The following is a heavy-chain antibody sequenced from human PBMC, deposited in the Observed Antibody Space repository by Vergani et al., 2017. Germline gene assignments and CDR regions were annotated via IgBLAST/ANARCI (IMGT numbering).Heavy chain of an antibody. Sequence: QVQLVQSGAEVKKPGSSVKVSCKASGGTFSSYAISWVRQAPGQGLEWMGGIIPIFGTANYAQKFQGRVTVTADDSTSTAYMELSSLGSEDTAVYYWARCGGGSGGSCYWFDPWGQGTLVTVSS. J-gene: IGHJ5*02. CDR2: IIPIFGTA. V-gene: IGHV1-69*01. D-gene: IGHD2-15*01. CDR3: ARCGGGSGGSCYWFDP. CDR1: GGTFSSYA.